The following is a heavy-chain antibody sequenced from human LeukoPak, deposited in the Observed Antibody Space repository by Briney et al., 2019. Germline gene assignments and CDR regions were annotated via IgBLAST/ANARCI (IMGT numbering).Heavy chain of an antibody. J-gene: IGHJ4*02. CDR2: MYYSGST. V-gene: IGHV4-59*01. Sequence: SETLSLTCTVSGGSMSSNYWSWIRQPPGKGLEWIGCMYYSGSTNYNPSLKSRVTISVDTSKNQFFLKLTSVTTADTAVYFCARGRIRGANWGQGTLVTVSS. CDR3: ARGRIRGAN. D-gene: IGHD2/OR15-2a*01. CDR1: GGSMSSNY.